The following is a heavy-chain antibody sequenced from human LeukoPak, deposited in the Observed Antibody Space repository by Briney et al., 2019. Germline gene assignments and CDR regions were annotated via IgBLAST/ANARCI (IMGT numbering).Heavy chain of an antibody. CDR1: GGSISSDNYY. Sequence: PSETLSLTCTVSGGSISSDNYYWSWIRQPPGKGLEWIGYIYYSGSTNYNPSLKSRVTISVDTSKNQFSLKLSSVTAADTAVYYCARTVPHLYYYYYYYMDVWGKGTTVTVSS. D-gene: IGHD4-17*01. CDR2: IYYSGST. CDR3: ARTVPHLYYYYYYYMDV. V-gene: IGHV4-61*01. J-gene: IGHJ6*03.